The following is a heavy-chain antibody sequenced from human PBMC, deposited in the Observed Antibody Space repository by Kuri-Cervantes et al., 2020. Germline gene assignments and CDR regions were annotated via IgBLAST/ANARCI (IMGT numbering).Heavy chain of an antibody. CDR2: IYYSGST. Sequence: SGPTLVKPTQTLTLTCTFSGFSLSTSGMRVSWIRQPPGKALEWIGYIYYSGSTNYNPSLKSRVTISVDKSKNQFSLWLSSVTAADTAVYYCARRLGVNTNWFDPWGQGTLVTVSS. D-gene: IGHD5-18*01. J-gene: IGHJ5*02. CDR3: ARRLGVNTNWFDP. V-gene: IGHV4-30-4*08. CDR1: GFSLSTSGMR.